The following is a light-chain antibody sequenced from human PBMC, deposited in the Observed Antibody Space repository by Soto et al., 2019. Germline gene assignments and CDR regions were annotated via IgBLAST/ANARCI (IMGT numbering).Light chain of an antibody. V-gene: IGKV1-27*01. CDR3: QKYSSARWT. CDR1: QSISGY. CDR2: AAS. J-gene: IGKJ1*01. Sequence: DIQMTQSPSSLSASVGDRVTITCRASQSISGYLNWYQQKPGKVPKLLIYAASTLQSGVPSRFSGSGSGTDFTLTITSLHPEDVATYYCQKYSSARWTFGQGTKVDIK.